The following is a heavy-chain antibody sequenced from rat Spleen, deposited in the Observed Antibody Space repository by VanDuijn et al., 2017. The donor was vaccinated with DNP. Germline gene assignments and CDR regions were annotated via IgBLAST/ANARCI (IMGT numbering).Heavy chain of an antibody. D-gene: IGHD1-1*01. CDR3: TGEGGTMAVGVLDY. V-gene: IGHV2-19*01. J-gene: IGHJ2*01. Sequence: QVQLKESGPGLVQPSQTLSLRCTVSGFSLTDYSIHWVRQPPGKGLEWLGRIRANGITDYNSGLKSRLSIRRDTSMSQVLLKVNSLQTVVTATCVCTGEGGTMAVGVLDYWGRGVMVTVSS. CDR2: IRANGIT. CDR1: GFSLTDYS.